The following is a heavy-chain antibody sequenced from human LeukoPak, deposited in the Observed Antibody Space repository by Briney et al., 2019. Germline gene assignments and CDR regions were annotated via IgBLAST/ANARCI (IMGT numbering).Heavy chain of an antibody. CDR1: GASISSSSYY. CDR2: MYYSGNT. J-gene: IGHJ4*02. V-gene: IGHV4-39*01. D-gene: IGHD5-18*01. CDR3: ARLLNGYIYGYFPFDN. Sequence: PSETLSLTCTVSGASISSSSYYWGWVRQPPGKGLEWVGSMYYSGNTYYNPSLKTRVTISVDTSKNQFSLKLNSVTAADTAVYYCARLLNGYIYGYFPFDNWGQGTLVTVSS.